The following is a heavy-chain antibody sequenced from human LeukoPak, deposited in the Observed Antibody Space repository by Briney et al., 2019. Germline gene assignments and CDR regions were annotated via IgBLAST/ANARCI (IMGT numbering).Heavy chain of an antibody. J-gene: IGHJ4*02. Sequence: ASVKVSCKASGYTFTGYYMHWVRQAPGQGLEWMGWINPNSGGTNYAQEFQGRVTMTRDKSISTAYMELSSLRSDDTAVYYCARDLSGSAYSDYWGQGTLVTVSS. CDR2: INPNSGGT. CDR1: GYTFTGYY. V-gene: IGHV1-2*02. D-gene: IGHD3-22*01. CDR3: ARDLSGSAYSDY.